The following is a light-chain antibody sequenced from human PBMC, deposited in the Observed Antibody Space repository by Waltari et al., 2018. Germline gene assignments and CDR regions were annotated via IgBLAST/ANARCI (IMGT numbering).Light chain of an antibody. CDR3: CSYAGIGTLT. CDR1: SSDIGGYNL. CDR2: EGN. Sequence: QSALTQPASVSGSPGQSITISSTGTSSDIGGYNLVSWYQHHPVKAPKIIIYEGNKRPSGVSYRFSGSKSGNTASLTISGLHTEDEADYYCCSYAGIGTLTFGGGTRVTVL. V-gene: IGLV2-23*01. J-gene: IGLJ3*02.